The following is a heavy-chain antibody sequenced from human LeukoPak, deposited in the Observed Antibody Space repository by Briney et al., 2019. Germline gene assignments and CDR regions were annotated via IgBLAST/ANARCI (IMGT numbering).Heavy chain of an antibody. CDR3: ATALRGVGF. D-gene: IGHD3-3*01. Sequence: GGSLRLSCAASGFTFSSYEMNWVRQAPGKGLEWVGRIKSKTDGGTAEHAAPVKGRFIISRDDSKNTLYLQMNSLNSDDTGVYYCATALRGVGFWGQGTLVTVPS. CDR2: IKSKTDGGTA. V-gene: IGHV3-15*01. CDR1: GFTFSSYE. J-gene: IGHJ4*02.